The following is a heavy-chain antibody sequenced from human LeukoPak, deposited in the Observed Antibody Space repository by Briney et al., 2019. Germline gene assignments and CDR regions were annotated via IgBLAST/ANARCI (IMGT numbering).Heavy chain of an antibody. CDR2: ISSSGSTI. Sequence: GGSLRLSCAASGFTFSDYYMSWIRQAPGKGLEWVSYISSSGSTIYYADSVKGRFTISRDNAKNSLYLQMNSLRAEDTAVYYCARDPPQSMAAAGDYYYYYMDVWGKGTTVTVSS. CDR3: ARDPPQSMAAAGDYYYYYMDV. J-gene: IGHJ6*03. D-gene: IGHD6-13*01. CDR1: GFTFSDYY. V-gene: IGHV3-11*04.